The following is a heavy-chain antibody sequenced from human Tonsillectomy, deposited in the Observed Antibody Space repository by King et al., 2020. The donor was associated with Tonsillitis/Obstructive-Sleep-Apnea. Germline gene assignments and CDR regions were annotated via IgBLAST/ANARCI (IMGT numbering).Heavy chain of an antibody. CDR1: GFTFSSYA. J-gene: IGHJ4*02. D-gene: IGHD3-22*01. Sequence: EVQLVESGGGLVQPGESLRLSCAASGFTFSSYAMHWVRQAPGKGLEFVSAINFNGGNTYYANSVKGRFTISRDNSRYTLYLQMGSLRADDMAVYYCAREAYDTSGSCDYWGQGTLVTGSS. CDR2: INFNGGNT. CDR3: AREAYDTSGSCDY. V-gene: IGHV3-64*01.